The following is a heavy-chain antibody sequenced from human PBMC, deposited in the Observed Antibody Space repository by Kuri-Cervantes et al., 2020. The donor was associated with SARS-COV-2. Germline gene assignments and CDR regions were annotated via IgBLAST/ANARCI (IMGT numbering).Heavy chain of an antibody. CDR3: QRASYCGGDCYSDAFDI. D-gene: IGHD2-21*01. J-gene: IGHJ3*02. CDR1: RYSISSGYY. Sequence: SETLSLTCAVSRYSISSGYYWGWIRQPPGKGLEWIGSIYYSGSTYYNPSLKSRVTVSVDTSKNQFSLKLSSVTAADTAVYYCQRASYCGGDCYSDAFDIWGQGTMVTVSS. CDR2: IYYSGST. V-gene: IGHV4-38-2*01.